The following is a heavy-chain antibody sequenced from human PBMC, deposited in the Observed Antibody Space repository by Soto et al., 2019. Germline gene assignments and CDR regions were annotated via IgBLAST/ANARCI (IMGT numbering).Heavy chain of an antibody. CDR2: IYYSGST. D-gene: IGHD3-10*01. V-gene: IGHV4-30-4*01. Sequence: SETLSLTCTVSGGSISSGDYYWSCIRQPPGKGLEWIGYIYYSGSTYYNPSLKSRVTISADTSKNQFSLKLSSVTAADTAVYYCARGLLWFGELPYFDYWGQGTLVTVSS. CDR3: ARGLLWFGELPYFDY. J-gene: IGHJ4*02. CDR1: GGSISSGDYY.